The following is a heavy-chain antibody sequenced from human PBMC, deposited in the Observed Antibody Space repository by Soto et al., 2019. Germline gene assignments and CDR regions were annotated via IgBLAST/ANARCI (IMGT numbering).Heavy chain of an antibody. J-gene: IGHJ4*02. CDR2: INAGNGNT. CDR1: GYTFTSYA. D-gene: IGHD6-13*01. CDR3: ARGPYSSRPNGGDY. Sequence: QVQLVQSGAEVKKPGASVKVSCKASGYTFTSYAMHWVRQAPGQRLEWMGWINAGNGNTKYSQKFQGRVTITRDTSADTAHKELSSLRSEDTAVYYWARGPYSSRPNGGDYWGQGTLVTVSS. V-gene: IGHV1-3*01.